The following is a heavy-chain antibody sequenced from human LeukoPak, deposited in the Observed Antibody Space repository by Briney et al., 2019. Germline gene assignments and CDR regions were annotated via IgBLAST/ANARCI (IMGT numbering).Heavy chain of an antibody. Sequence: PGGSLRLSCAASGFTFSRYNMNWVRQAPGKGLEWVSYISSSSGTIHYADSVKGRFTISRDNAKNSLYLQMNSLRADDTAVYYCARTNSLFDYWGQGTLVTVSS. CDR3: ARTNSLFDY. D-gene: IGHD3-16*02. CDR1: GFTFSRYN. V-gene: IGHV3-48*01. CDR2: ISSSSGTI. J-gene: IGHJ4*02.